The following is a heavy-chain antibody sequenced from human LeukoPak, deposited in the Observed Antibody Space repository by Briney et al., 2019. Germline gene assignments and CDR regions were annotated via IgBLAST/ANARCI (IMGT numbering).Heavy chain of an antibody. D-gene: IGHD3-22*01. J-gene: IGHJ5*02. CDR2: IYYSGST. V-gene: IGHV4-59*08. Sequence: PSETLSLTCTVSGGSISSYYWSWIRQPPGKGLEWIGYIYYSGSTNYNPSLKSRVTISVDTSKNQFSLKLSSVTAADTAVYYCARTKLTYYYDKLWFDPWGQGTLVTVSS. CDR3: ARTKLTYYYDKLWFDP. CDR1: GGSISSYY.